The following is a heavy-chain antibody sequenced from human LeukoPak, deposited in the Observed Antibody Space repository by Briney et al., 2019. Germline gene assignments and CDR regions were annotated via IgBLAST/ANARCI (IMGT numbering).Heavy chain of an antibody. CDR2: INHSGST. D-gene: IGHD5-18*01. CDR3: ASVDTAMRLYFQH. J-gene: IGHJ1*01. CDR1: GGSFSGYY. Sequence: PSETLSLTCAVYGGSFSGYYWSWIRQPPGKGLEWIGEINHSGSTNYNPSLKSRVTISVDTSKNQFSLKLSSVTAADTAVYYCASVDTAMRLYFQHWGQGTLVTVSS. V-gene: IGHV4-34*01.